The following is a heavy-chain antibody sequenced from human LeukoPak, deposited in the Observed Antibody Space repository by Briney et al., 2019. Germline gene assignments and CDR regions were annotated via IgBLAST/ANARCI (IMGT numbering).Heavy chain of an antibody. D-gene: IGHD2-15*01. CDR2: IIPIFGTA. CDR1: GGTFSSYA. Sequence: ASVKVSCKASGGTFSSYAISWVRQAPGQGLEWMGGIIPIFGTANYAQKFQGRVTITADESTSTAYMELSSPRSENTAVYYCARELGYRSGGSCYHNWFDPWGQGTLVTVSS. CDR3: ARELGYRSGGSCYHNWFDP. J-gene: IGHJ5*02. V-gene: IGHV1-69*13.